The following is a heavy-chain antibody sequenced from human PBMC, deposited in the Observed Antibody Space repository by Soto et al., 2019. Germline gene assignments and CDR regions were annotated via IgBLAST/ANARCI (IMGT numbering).Heavy chain of an antibody. J-gene: IGHJ6*02. CDR2: IKSKTDGGTT. CDR1: GFTFSNAW. D-gene: IGHD3-10*01. Sequence: GGSLRLSCAASGFTFSNAWMNWVRQAPGKGLEWVGRIKSKTDGGTTDYAAPVKGRFTISRDDSKNTLYLQMNSLKTEDTAVYYCTTGEIWGSGMDYYYGMDVWGQGTTVTVSS. CDR3: TTGEIWGSGMDYYYGMDV. V-gene: IGHV3-15*07.